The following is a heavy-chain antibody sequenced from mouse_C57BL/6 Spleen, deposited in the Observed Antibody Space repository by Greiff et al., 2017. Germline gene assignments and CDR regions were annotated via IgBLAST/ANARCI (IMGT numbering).Heavy chain of an antibody. CDR3: AIYWWLEYYAMDY. CDR1: GYTFTSYW. Sequence: VQLQQPGAELVKPGASVKVSCKASGYTFTSYWMHWVKQRPGQGLEWIGRIHPSDSDTNYNQTFKGKATLTVDKSSSPAYLQLSSLTAEDSAVYYSAIYWWLEYYAMDYWGQGTSVTVSS. D-gene: IGHD1-1*02. J-gene: IGHJ4*01. V-gene: IGHV1-74*01. CDR2: IHPSDSDT.